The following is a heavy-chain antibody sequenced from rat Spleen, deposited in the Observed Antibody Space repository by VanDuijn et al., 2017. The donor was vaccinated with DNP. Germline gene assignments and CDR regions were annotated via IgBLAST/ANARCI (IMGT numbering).Heavy chain of an antibody. CDR1: GFTFSSYW. CDR2: INNDGGST. J-gene: IGHJ4*01. V-gene: IGHV5-58*01. D-gene: IGHD1-11*01. CDR3: ATFEGRDA. Sequence: EVLLVETGGGLVQPGRSLKLSCVASGFTFSSYWMYWIRQTPGKGLGWLASINNDGGSTYYPDSVKGRFTISRDNAKSTLYLQMDSLRSEDTATYYCATFEGRDAWGRGTSVTVSS.